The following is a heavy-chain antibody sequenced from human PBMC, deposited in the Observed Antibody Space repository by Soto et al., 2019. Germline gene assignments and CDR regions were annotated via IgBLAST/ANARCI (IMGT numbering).Heavy chain of an antibody. CDR2: IYYSGST. J-gene: IGHJ6*03. D-gene: IGHD2-15*01. CDR3: ARHSTPLVYSYMDV. V-gene: IGHV4-59*08. Sequence: SETLSLTCTVSGGSISSYYWSWIRQPPGKGLEWIGYIYYSGSTNYNPSLKSRVTISVDTSKNQFSLKLSSVTAADTAVYYCARHSTPLVYSYMDVWGKGTTVTVSS. CDR1: GGSISSYY.